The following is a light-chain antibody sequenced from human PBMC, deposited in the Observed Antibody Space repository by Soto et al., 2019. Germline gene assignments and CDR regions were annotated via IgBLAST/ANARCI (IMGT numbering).Light chain of an antibody. Sequence: EIVMTQSPATLSVSPGESATLSCRASQSISNNLAWYQQKPGQTPRLLIYGASTRASGVPARVSGSGSGTEFTLTISSLQSEDFAVYYCQQYNNWPPFTCGGGPKVEI. CDR1: QSISNN. CDR2: GAS. CDR3: QQYNNWPPFT. J-gene: IGKJ4*01. V-gene: IGKV3-15*01.